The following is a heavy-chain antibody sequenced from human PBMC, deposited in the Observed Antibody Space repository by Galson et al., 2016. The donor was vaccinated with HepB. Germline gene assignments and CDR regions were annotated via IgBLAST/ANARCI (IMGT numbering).Heavy chain of an antibody. D-gene: IGHD2-21*02. Sequence: LSLTCTVSGGSIVNSTFSWGWVRQTPGKGLEWIGNIFYSGSTYYNPSLKGRVTISRDTSKNAVSLRLTSVTPADTAVYFCRYIVVITAIPQFDSWGQGILVTVSS. CDR2: IFYSGST. CDR1: GGSIVNSTFS. CDR3: RYIVVITAIPQFDS. J-gene: IGHJ4*02. V-gene: IGHV4-39*01.